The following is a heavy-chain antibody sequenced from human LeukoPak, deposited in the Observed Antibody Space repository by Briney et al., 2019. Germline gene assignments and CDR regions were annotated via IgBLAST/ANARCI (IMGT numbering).Heavy chain of an antibody. CDR2: ISGSGGST. D-gene: IGHD2-15*01. CDR1: GFTFISYA. Sequence: GGSLRLSCAASGFTFISYAMSWVRQAPGKGLEWVSAISGSGGSTYYADSVKGRFTISRDNSKNTLYLQMNSLRAEDTAVYYCAKDLSGCSGGSCYPDAFDIWGQGTMVTVSS. V-gene: IGHV3-23*01. CDR3: AKDLSGCSGGSCYPDAFDI. J-gene: IGHJ3*02.